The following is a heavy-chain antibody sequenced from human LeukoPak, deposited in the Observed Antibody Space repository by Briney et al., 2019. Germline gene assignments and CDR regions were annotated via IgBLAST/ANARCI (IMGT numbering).Heavy chain of an antibody. Sequence: SETLSLTRTVSGGSISSSGYYWGWIRQPPGKGLEWIGSIYYSGSTYYNPSLKSRVTISVDTSKNQFSLKLSSVTAADTAVYYCARGNDWLYPSLCDYWGQGTLVTVSS. V-gene: IGHV4-39*07. CDR3: ARGNDWLYPSLCDY. D-gene: IGHD3-9*01. CDR2: IYYSGST. CDR1: GGSISSSGYY. J-gene: IGHJ4*02.